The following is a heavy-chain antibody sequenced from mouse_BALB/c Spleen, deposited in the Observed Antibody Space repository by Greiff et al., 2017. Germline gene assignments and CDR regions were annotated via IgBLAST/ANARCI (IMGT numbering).Heavy chain of an antibody. CDR1: GYSITSDYA. CDR3: ARIMNYAMDY. V-gene: IGHV3-2*02. J-gene: IGHJ4*01. Sequence: EVQLVESGPGLVKPSQSLSLTCTVTGYSITSDYAWNWIRQFPGNKLEWMGYISYSGSTSYNPSLKSRISITRDTSKNQFFLQLNSVTTEDTATYYCARIMNYAMDYWGQGTSVTVSS. CDR2: ISYSGST.